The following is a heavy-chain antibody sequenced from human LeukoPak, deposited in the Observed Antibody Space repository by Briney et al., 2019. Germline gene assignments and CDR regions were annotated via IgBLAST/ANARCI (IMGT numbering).Heavy chain of an antibody. J-gene: IGHJ5*02. D-gene: IGHD3-16*02. Sequence: SETLSLTCTVSGGSISSYYWSWIRQPPGKGLEWIGYIYYSGSTNYNPSHKSRVTISVDTSKNQFSLKLSSVTAADTAVYYCAGSIMITFGGVIVSPWGQGTLVTVSS. CDR2: IYYSGST. CDR1: GGSISSYY. V-gene: IGHV4-59*01. CDR3: AGSIMITFGGVIVSP.